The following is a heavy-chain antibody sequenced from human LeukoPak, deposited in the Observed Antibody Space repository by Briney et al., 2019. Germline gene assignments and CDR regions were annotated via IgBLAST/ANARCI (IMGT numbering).Heavy chain of an antibody. CDR1: GFTFSSYG. CDR2: IRYDGSNK. J-gene: IGHJ4*02. Sequence: GRSLRLSCAASGFTFSSYGMHWVRQAPGKGLEWVAFIRYDGSNKYYADSVKGRFTISRDNSKNTLYLQMNSLRAEDTAVYYCAKSDYDILTGYPTFFDYWGQGTLVTVSS. CDR3: AKSDYDILTGYPTFFDY. V-gene: IGHV3-30*02. D-gene: IGHD3-9*01.